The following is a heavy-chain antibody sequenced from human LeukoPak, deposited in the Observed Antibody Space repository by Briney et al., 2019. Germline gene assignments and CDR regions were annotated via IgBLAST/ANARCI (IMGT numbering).Heavy chain of an antibody. D-gene: IGHD3-10*01. CDR3: AKDHGSGSYYLFAY. CDR1: GFTFSSYG. CDR2: IRYDGSNK. V-gene: IGHV3-30*02. Sequence: PGGSLRLSCAASGFTFSSYGMHWVRQAPGKGLEWVAFIRYDGSNKYYADSVKGRFTISRDNSKNTLYLQMNSLRAEDTAVYYCAKDHGSGSYYLFAYWGQETLVTVSS. J-gene: IGHJ4*02.